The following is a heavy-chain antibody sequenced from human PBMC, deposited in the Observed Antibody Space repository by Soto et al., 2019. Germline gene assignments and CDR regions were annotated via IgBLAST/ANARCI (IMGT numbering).Heavy chain of an antibody. J-gene: IGHJ4*02. D-gene: IGHD3-9*01. CDR3: ARGARGLRYFDWPRHFDS. CDR2: IVTAGDT. CDR1: GFTFSSYD. V-gene: IGHV3-13*01. Sequence: ASSLGLSCAAFGFTFSSYDMHWVRQATGKGLEWVSAIVTAGDTYYPGSVKGRFTISRENAKNSLHLQMNSLRAGDTAVYYCARGARGLRYFDWPRHFDSWGQGTLVT.